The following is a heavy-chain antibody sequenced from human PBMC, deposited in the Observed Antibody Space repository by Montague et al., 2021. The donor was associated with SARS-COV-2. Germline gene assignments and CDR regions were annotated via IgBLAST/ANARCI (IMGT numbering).Heavy chain of an antibody. CDR1: GYTFTSYG. CDR3: ARVQGVLWFGELTDPYYGMDV. CDR2: ISAYNGNT. Sequence: SVKVSCKASGYTFTSYGISWVREAPGQGLEWRGWISAYNGNTNYAQKLQGRVTMTTDTSTSTAYMELRSLRSDDTAVYYCARVQGVLWFGELTDPYYGMDVWGQGTTVTVSS. V-gene: IGHV1-18*01. D-gene: IGHD3-10*01. J-gene: IGHJ6*02.